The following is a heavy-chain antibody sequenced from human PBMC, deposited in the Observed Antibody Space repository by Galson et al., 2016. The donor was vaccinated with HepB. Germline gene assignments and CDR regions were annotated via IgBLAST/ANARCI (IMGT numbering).Heavy chain of an antibody. CDR1: GASVSSNW. Sequence: SETLSLTCAVSGASVSSNWWSWVRQPPGKGLDWIGETYHTGSTNFNPSLMSRVTISLDKSKNQLSLMLTSVTAADTAVYYCARHIAVAGTRGLDYWGQGALVTVSS. CDR3: ARHIAVAGTRGLDY. J-gene: IGHJ4*02. V-gene: IGHV4-4*02. CDR2: TYHTGST. D-gene: IGHD6-19*01.